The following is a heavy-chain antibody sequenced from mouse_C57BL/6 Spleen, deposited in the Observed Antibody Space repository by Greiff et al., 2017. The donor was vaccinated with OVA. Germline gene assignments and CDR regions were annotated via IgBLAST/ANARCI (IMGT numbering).Heavy chain of an antibody. D-gene: IGHD2-3*01. CDR3: ARAAGDGYPFDY. Sequence: QVQLQQPGAELVMPGASVKLSCKASGYTFTSYWMHWVKQRPGQGLEWIGEIDPSDSYTNYNQKFKGKSPLTVDKSSSTAYMQLSSLTSEDSAVYDCARAAGDGYPFDYWGQGTTLTVSS. J-gene: IGHJ2*01. CDR1: GYTFTSYW. V-gene: IGHV1-69*01. CDR2: IDPSDSYT.